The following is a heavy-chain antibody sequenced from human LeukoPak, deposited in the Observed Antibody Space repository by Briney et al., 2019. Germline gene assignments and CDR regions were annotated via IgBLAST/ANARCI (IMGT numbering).Heavy chain of an antibody. CDR1: GGSISSYY. Sequence: SETLSLTCTVSGGSISSYYWSWIRQPPGKGLEWIGYIYYSGSTNYNPSLKSRVTISADTSKNQFSLKLSSVTAADTAVYYCARDSGAAGTDYWGQGTLVTVSS. CDR2: IYYSGST. J-gene: IGHJ4*02. CDR3: ARDSGAAGTDY. V-gene: IGHV4-59*01. D-gene: IGHD6-13*01.